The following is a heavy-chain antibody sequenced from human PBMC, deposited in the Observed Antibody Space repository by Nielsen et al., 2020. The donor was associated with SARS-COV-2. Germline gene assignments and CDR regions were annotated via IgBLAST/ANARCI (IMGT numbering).Heavy chain of an antibody. CDR3: ARDGGRRTMFGVNHLVRKDAFDI. V-gene: IGHV3-21*01. Sequence: WIRQPPGKGLEWVSFISSRSDYIYYADSMKGRFTISRDNAKNSLFLQMNRLRVEDTAVYYCARDGGRRTMFGVNHLVRKDAFDIWGQGTMVTVSS. D-gene: IGHD3-3*01. CDR2: ISSRSDYI. J-gene: IGHJ3*02.